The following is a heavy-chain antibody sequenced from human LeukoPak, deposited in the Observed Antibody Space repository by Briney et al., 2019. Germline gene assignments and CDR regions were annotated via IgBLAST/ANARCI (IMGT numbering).Heavy chain of an antibody. D-gene: IGHD1-1*01. J-gene: IGHJ5*02. CDR3: ARPVPSRLGWFDP. Sequence: SETLSLTCTVSGGSLSSSSYYWGWIRQPPGKGLEWIGSIYYSGSTYYNPSLRSRVSISVHTSKNQFSLKLTSVTAADTAVYYCARPVPSRLGWFDPWGQGTLVTVSS. CDR2: IYYSGST. CDR1: GGSLSSSSYY. V-gene: IGHV4-39*01.